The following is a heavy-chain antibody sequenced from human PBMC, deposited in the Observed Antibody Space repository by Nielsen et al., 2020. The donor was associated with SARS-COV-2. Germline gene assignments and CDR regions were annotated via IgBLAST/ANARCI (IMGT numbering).Heavy chain of an antibody. D-gene: IGHD3-3*01. CDR3: ARGAGSTDVLRFLEWSNYYYYMDV. V-gene: IGHV1-2*04. J-gene: IGHJ6*03. CDR2: INPNSGGT. CDR1: GYTFTGYY. Sequence: ASVKASCKASGYTFTGYYMHWVRQAPGQGLEGMGWINPNSGGTNYAQKFQGWVTMTRDTSISTAYMELSRLRSDDTAVYYCARGAGSTDVLRFLEWSNYYYYMDVWGKGTTVTVSS.